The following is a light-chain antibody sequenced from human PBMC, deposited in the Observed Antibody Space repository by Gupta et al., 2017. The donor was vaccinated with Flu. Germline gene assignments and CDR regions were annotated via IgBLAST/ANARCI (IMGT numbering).Light chain of an antibody. CDR1: QSISTF. J-gene: IGKJ2*03. V-gene: IGKV1-39*01. CDR3: QQTFTTPPDS. Sequence: DIQMTQSPSSLSASVGDRVTITCRASQSISTFLNWYQQKPGKAPDLLIYGASSLQYGAPSRFSGSGSGTEFTLIISSLEPEDFATYYCQQTFTTPPDSFGQGTKVEIK. CDR2: GAS.